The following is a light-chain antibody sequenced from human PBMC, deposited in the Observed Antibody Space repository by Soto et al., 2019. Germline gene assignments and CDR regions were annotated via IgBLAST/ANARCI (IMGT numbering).Light chain of an antibody. CDR2: ATS. CDR3: QETNSFPFT. V-gene: IGKV1D-12*01. Sequence: DIQMTQSPSSVSASVGDRVTITCRASQHISRYLAWYQQKPGKVPEVLIYATSTLQSGVPSRFSGSGSGTDFTLTISRLQPEDFATYYCQETNSFPFTFGGGTKVEI. J-gene: IGKJ4*01. CDR1: QHISRY.